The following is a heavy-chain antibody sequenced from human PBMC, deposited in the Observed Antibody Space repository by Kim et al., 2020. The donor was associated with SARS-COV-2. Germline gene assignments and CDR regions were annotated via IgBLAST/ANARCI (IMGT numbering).Heavy chain of an antibody. Sequence: AGSTYDTDAVKGRFTISSDNYKNALYLQINSLGAEDTAVYYCARGSPVDCWGQGTLVTVSS. CDR3: ARGSPVDC. D-gene: IGHD1-26*01. CDR2: AGST. V-gene: IGHV3-66*01. J-gene: IGHJ4*02.